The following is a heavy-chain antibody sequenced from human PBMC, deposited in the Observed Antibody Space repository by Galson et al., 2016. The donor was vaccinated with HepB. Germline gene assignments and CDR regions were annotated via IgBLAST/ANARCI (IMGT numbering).Heavy chain of an antibody. Sequence: TLSLTCAPSGASFSGFSWSWIRQHPGKGLEWIGNIFYIGYAYYNPSLKSRVTMSVDTSKNQFSLSLTSVTAADTAVYYCARDLGWESAEGQTGLDVWGQGTTVTVSS. J-gene: IGHJ6*02. CDR1: GASFSGFS. V-gene: IGHV4-31*11. CDR3: ARDLGWESAEGQTGLDV. CDR2: IFYIGYA. D-gene: IGHD3-3*01.